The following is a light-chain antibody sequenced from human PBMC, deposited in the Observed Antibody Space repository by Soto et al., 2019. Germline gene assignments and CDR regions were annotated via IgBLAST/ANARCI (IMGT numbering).Light chain of an antibody. CDR1: QSVSSSY. Sequence: EIGLTQSPGTLSVSPGERATISCRASQSVSSSYLDWYQQKPGQAPRLLIYGASSRATGIPDRFSGSGSGTDYTLTISRLEPEDSGVYYCQQYSYSSRTFGQGTKVDIK. CDR3: QQYSYSSRT. CDR2: GAS. V-gene: IGKV3-20*01. J-gene: IGKJ1*01.